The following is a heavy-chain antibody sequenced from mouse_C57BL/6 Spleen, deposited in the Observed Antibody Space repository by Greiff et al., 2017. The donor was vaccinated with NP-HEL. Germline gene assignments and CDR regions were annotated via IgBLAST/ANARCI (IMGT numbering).Heavy chain of an antibody. D-gene: IGHD2-4*01. J-gene: IGHJ4*01. Sequence: VKLVESGPGLVQPSQSLSITCTVSGFSLTSYGVHWVRQSPGKGLEWLGVIWRGGSTDYNAAFMSRLSITKDNSKSQVFFKMNSLQADDTAIYYCAKNYGLPPAMDYWGQGTSVTVSS. V-gene: IGHV2-5*01. CDR2: IWRGGST. CDR3: AKNYGLPPAMDY. CDR1: GFSLTSYG.